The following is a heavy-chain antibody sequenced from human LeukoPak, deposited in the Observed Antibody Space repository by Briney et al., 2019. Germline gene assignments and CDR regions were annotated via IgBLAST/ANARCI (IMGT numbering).Heavy chain of an antibody. J-gene: IGHJ4*02. CDR2: IIPIFGTA. CDR1: GGTFSSYA. Sequence: SVKVSCKASGGTFSSYAISWVRQAPGQGLEWMGGIIPIFGTANYAQKFQGRVTITADESTSTAYMELSSLRSEDTAVYYCARDLGRKTAADPQYYFDYWGQGTLVTVSS. D-gene: IGHD6-13*01. CDR3: ARDLGRKTAADPQYYFDY. V-gene: IGHV1-69*13.